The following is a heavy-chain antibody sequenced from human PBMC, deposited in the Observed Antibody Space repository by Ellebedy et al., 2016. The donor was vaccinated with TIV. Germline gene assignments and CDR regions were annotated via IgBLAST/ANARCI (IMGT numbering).Heavy chain of an antibody. CDR1: GYSFTSYW. CDR3: ASLPNTAAANP. V-gene: IGHV5-51*01. J-gene: IGHJ5*02. D-gene: IGHD4-17*01. Sequence: GGSLRLSXKASGYSFTSYWIGWVCQTPGKGLEWIGKIYPDDADPTYSPPFEGQVIISADKSTNTAYLQWNSLRASDSAIYYCASLPNTAAANPWGQGTLVTVS. CDR2: IYPDDADP.